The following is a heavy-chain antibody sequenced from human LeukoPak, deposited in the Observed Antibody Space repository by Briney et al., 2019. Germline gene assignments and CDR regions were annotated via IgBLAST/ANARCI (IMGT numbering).Heavy chain of an antibody. CDR2: IGSDNKP. CDR1: GVTFSVYA. D-gene: IGHD3-10*02. J-gene: IGHJ6*02. Sequence: GGSLRLSCEASGVTFSVYAMTWVRQAPGQGLEWVSSIGSDNKPHYSESVKGRFAISRDNSKSMLFLQLNSLRAEDTALYYCARALHYYVAMDVWGQGTTVTVSS. CDR3: ARALHYYVAMDV. V-gene: IGHV3-23*05.